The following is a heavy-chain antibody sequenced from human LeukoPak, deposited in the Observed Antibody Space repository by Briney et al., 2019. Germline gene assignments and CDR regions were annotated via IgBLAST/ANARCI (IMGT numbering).Heavy chain of an antibody. J-gene: IGHJ6*03. CDR3: ASSITMVRGVGLYYYYYYMDV. CDR2: IIPIFGTA. CDR1: GYTFTGYY. D-gene: IGHD3-10*01. Sequence: ASVKVSCKASGYTFTGYYMHWVRQAPGQGLEWMGGIIPIFGTANYAQKFQGRVTITADESTSTAYMELSSLRSEDTAVYYCASSITMVRGVGLYYYYYYMDVWGKGTTVTISS. V-gene: IGHV1-69*13.